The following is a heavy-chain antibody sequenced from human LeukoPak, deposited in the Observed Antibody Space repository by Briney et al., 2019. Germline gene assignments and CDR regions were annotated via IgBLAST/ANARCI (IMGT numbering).Heavy chain of an antibody. CDR2: ISSSSSYI. D-gene: IGHD3-10*01. CDR3: ARADTGEDYYGSGSYSSDAFDI. J-gene: IGHJ3*02. V-gene: IGHV3-21*01. Sequence: PGGSLRLSCAASGFIFRSYEMNWVRQAPGKGLEWVSSISSSSSYIYYADSVKGRFTISRDNAKNSLYLQMNSLRAEDTAVYYCARADTGEDYYGSGSYSSDAFDIWGQGTMVTVSS. CDR1: GFIFRSYE.